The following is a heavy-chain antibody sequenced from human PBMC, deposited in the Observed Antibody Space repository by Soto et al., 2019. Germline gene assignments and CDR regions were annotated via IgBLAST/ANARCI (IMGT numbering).Heavy chain of an antibody. Sequence: LSLTCAASGFTFSSYGMHWVRQAPGKGLEWVAVIWYDGSNKYYADSVKGRFTIPRDNSKNTLYLQMNSLKAEDTAVYYCARGSNAYYYDSSGYYPGLDYWGQGTLVTVSS. J-gene: IGHJ4*02. CDR3: ARGSNAYYYDSSGYYPGLDY. CDR1: GFTFSSYG. CDR2: IWYDGSNK. D-gene: IGHD3-22*01. V-gene: IGHV3-33*01.